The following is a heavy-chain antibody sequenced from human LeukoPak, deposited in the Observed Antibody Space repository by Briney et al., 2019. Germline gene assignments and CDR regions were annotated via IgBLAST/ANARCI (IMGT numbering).Heavy chain of an antibody. Sequence: SETLSLTCTLSGDSISSYYWSWIRQPPGKGLEWIGYIYYSGSTNYNTSLKCRVTISVDTSKNQFSLKLSSVTAADTAVYYCARDLGDSGYLSYWGQGTLVTVSS. J-gene: IGHJ4*02. V-gene: IGHV4-59*01. D-gene: IGHD3-22*01. CDR3: ARDLGDSGYLSY. CDR1: GDSISSYY. CDR2: IYYSGST.